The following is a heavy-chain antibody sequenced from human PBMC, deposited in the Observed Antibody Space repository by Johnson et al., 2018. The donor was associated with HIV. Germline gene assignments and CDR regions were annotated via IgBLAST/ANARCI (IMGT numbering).Heavy chain of an antibody. CDR1: RFTVSGNY. CDR2: LSWTSGSK. D-gene: IGHD1-26*01. Sequence: VQLVESGGGLVQPGGSLRLSCAASRFTVSGNYMTWVRQAPGKGLEWVSGLSWTSGSKGYADSVTGRFTISRDNAKNSLYLQMKSLRPEDTAVYYCARESKWESRTPHAFDIWGQGTMVTVSS. J-gene: IGHJ3*02. CDR3: ARESKWESRTPHAFDI. V-gene: IGHV3-9*01.